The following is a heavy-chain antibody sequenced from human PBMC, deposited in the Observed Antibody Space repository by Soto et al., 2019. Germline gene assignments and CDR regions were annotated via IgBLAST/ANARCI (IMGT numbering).Heavy chain of an antibody. CDR2: ISPNNGAT. J-gene: IGHJ3*01. D-gene: IGHD2-15*01. V-gene: IGHV1-2*02. CDR1: GYTFSDYY. Sequence: QVQLVQSGAEVKKPGASMKVSCKASGYTFSDYYMHWVRQAPGQGLECMGWISPNNGATNYAQKFQGRGTMTRDASITTAYMELRRLRSDDTAVYYCARGGEFCSTGSCNSSLGDAFDVWGQGTTVTVSS. CDR3: ARGGEFCSTGSCNSSLGDAFDV.